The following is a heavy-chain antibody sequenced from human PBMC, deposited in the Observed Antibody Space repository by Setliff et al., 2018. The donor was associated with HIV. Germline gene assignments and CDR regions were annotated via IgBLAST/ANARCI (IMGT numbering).Heavy chain of an antibody. CDR1: GYSFNSYA. D-gene: IGHD6-6*01. Sequence: GASVKVSCKASGYSFNSYAISWVRQAPGQGLEWMGWISAYNGNTNYAQKLQGRVTMTTDTSTSTVYMELRSLRSDDTAVYYCARVLWPYSSSRFDYWGQGTLVTVSS. J-gene: IGHJ4*02. CDR3: ARVLWPYSSSRFDY. V-gene: IGHV1-18*01. CDR2: ISAYNGNT.